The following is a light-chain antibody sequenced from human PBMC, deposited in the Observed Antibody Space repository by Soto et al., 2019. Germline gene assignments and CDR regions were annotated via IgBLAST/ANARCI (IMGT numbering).Light chain of an antibody. CDR3: QQYNSYRT. CDR2: DAS. V-gene: IGKV1-5*01. Sequence: DIQLTQSHSTLSASVGERVTLTCRASQSISSWLAWYQQKPGKAPKLLIYDASSLESGVPSRFSGSGSGTEFTLTISSLQPDDFATYYCQQYNSYRTFGQGTKVDIK. J-gene: IGKJ1*01. CDR1: QSISSW.